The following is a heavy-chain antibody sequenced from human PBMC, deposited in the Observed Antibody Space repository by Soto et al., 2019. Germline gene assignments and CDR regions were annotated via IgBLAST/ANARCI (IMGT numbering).Heavy chain of an antibody. CDR1: GFTFSNYW. Sequence: PGGSLRLSCAASGFTFSNYWMNWVRQAPGKGLEWVAYISRDGSEKSYVDSVKGRFTISRDNSKNTLYLQMNSLRAEDTAVYYCAKDRAYGSGAFDYWGQGTLVTVSS. V-gene: IGHV3-7*03. J-gene: IGHJ4*02. CDR2: ISRDGSEK. D-gene: IGHD3-10*01. CDR3: AKDRAYGSGAFDY.